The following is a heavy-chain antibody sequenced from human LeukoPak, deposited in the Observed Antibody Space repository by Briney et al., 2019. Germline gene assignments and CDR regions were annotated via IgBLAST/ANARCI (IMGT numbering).Heavy chain of an antibody. J-gene: IGHJ6*02. Sequence: GGSLRLSCEASGFTFRSYAMSWVRQAPGEGLVWVSRIKTDGTITNYADSVKGRFTISRDNAKNTLYLQMNSLRVEDTAVYYCVRVEIGTYHGMDVWGQGTTVTVSS. V-gene: IGHV3-74*01. CDR1: GFTFRSYA. CDR2: IKTDGTIT. D-gene: IGHD2-2*01. CDR3: VRVEIGTYHGMDV.